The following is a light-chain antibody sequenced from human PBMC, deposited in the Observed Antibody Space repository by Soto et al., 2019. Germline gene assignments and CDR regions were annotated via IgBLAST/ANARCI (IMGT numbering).Light chain of an antibody. CDR1: QSVSSSY. V-gene: IGKV3D-20*02. J-gene: IGKJ1*01. Sequence: EIVLTQSPGTLSLSPGERATLSCRASQSVSSSYLAWYQQKPGQAPRLLIYGASSRATGIPDRFSGSGSGTDFTLTISRLEPEDFAVYYCQQRSNWPNTFGQGTKV. CDR2: GAS. CDR3: QQRSNWPNT.